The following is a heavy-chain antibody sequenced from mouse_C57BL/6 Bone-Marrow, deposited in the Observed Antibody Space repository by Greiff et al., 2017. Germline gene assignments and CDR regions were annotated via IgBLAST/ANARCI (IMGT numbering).Heavy chain of an antibody. CDR1: GYTFTSYG. CDR2: IYPRSGNT. D-gene: IGHD1-1*01. CDR3: ARSPGSSPYWYFDV. Sequence: QVQLQQSGAELARPGASVKLSCKASGYTFTSYGISWVKQRTGQGLEWIGEIYPRSGNTYYNEKFKGKATLTADQSSSTAYMELRSLTSEDSAVYFCARSPGSSPYWYFDVWGTGTTVTVSS. V-gene: IGHV1-81*01. J-gene: IGHJ1*03.